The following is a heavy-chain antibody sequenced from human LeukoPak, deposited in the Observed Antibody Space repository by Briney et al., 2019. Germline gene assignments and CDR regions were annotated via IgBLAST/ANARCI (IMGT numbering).Heavy chain of an antibody. D-gene: IGHD3-3*01. Sequence: PSETLSLTCTVSGGSISSGSYYWSWIRQPAGKGLEWIGRIYTSGSTNYNPSLKSRVTISVDTSKNQFSLKLSSVTAADTAVYYRARSGLTIFGVAPNWFDPWGQGTLVTVSS. CDR3: ARSGLTIFGVAPNWFDP. J-gene: IGHJ5*02. CDR1: GGSISSGSYY. CDR2: IYTSGST. V-gene: IGHV4-61*02.